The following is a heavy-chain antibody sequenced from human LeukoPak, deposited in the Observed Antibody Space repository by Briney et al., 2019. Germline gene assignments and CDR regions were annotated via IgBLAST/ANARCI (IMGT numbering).Heavy chain of an antibody. Sequence: ASVKVSCKASGYTFTSYYMHWVRQAPGQGLEWMGIINPSGGSTSYAQKFQGRVTMTRDTSTSTVYMELSSLRSEDTAVYYCARDKWKLRGGGDYYYGMDVWGQGTTVTVSS. V-gene: IGHV1-46*01. CDR2: INPSGGST. CDR1: GYTFTSYY. J-gene: IGHJ6*02. CDR3: ARDKWKLRGGGDYYYGMDV. D-gene: IGHD1-26*01.